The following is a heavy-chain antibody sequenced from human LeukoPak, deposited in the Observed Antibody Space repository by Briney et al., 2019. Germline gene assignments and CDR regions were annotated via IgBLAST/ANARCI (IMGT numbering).Heavy chain of an antibody. CDR3: AKSPMPYYYDSSGYSYFDY. CDR2: ISGSSDIT. J-gene: IGHJ4*02. CDR1: GFIFSNYA. D-gene: IGHD3-22*01. V-gene: IGHV3-23*01. Sequence: GGSLRLSCAASGFIFSNYAMSWVRQAPGKGLEWVSAISGSSDITYYADSVKGRFTISRDNSKNTLYLQMNSLRAEDTAVYYCAKSPMPYYYDSSGYSYFDYWGQGTLVTVSS.